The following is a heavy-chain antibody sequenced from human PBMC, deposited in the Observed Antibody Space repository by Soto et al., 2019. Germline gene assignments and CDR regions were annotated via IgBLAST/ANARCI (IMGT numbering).Heavy chain of an antibody. D-gene: IGHD5-18*01. CDR3: ARVWFSFGHYAFDM. V-gene: IGHV3-72*01. CDR2: VRNRATRYTT. J-gene: IGHJ3*02. CDR1: GFTFSDHY. Sequence: EVQLLESGGGLVQPGGSLRLSCAASGFTFSDHYMDWVRQAPGKGLEWVGRVRNRATRYTTEYAASVKGRFTISRDDSKNSLYLQMNSLKIEDTAVYYCARVWFSFGHYAFDMWGQGTMVTVSS.